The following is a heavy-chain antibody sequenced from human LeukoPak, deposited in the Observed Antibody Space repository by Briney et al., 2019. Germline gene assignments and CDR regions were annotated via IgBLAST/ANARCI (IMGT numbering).Heavy chain of an antibody. D-gene: IGHD3-3*01. Sequence: PGGSLRLSCAASGFTFSNSWMGWVRQAPGKGLEWVPGINFSSDDSGDNTYYADSVRGRFSISRDNSQNTVFLQMNSLRVEDTAAYYCVATFTVFGVISTIEWGQGTLVTVSS. CDR3: VATFTVFGVISTIE. J-gene: IGHJ4*02. V-gene: IGHV3-23*01. CDR2: INFSSDDSGDNT. CDR1: GFTFSNSW.